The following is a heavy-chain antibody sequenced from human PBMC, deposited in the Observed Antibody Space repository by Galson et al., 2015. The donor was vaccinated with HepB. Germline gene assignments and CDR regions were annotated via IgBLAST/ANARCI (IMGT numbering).Heavy chain of an antibody. CDR3: AKDGVAVAGNYYYYYMDV. D-gene: IGHD6-19*01. CDR2: IWYDGSNK. J-gene: IGHJ6*03. V-gene: IGHV3-33*06. Sequence: SLRLSCAASGFTFSSYGMHWVRQAPGKGLEWVAVIWYDGSNKYYADSVKGRFTISRDNSKNTLYLQMNSLRAEDTAVYYCAKDGVAVAGNYYYYYMDVWGKGTTVTVSS. CDR1: GFTFSSYG.